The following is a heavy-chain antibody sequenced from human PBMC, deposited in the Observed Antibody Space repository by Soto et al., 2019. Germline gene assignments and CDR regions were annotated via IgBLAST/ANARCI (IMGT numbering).Heavy chain of an antibody. CDR3: AKEITMIVVVSPAPGDY. D-gene: IGHD3-22*01. CDR2: ISYDGSNK. V-gene: IGHV3-30*18. J-gene: IGHJ4*02. CDR1: GFTFSSYG. Sequence: QPGGSLRLSCAASGFTFSSYGMHWVRQAPGKGLEWVAVISYDGSNKYYADSVKGRFTISRDNSKNTLYLQMNSLRAEDTAVYYCAKEITMIVVVSPAPGDYWGQGTLVTVSS.